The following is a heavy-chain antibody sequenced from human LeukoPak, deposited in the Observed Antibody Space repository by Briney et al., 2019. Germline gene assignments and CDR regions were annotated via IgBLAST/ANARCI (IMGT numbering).Heavy chain of an antibody. CDR2: IYPGDSDT. D-gene: IGHD3-3*01. Sequence: GESLRISCKGSGYTFSSYLIGWVRQMPGKGLGWMGIIYPGDSDTRYSPSLQGQVTISVDTSLGTPYLQWSSLKAADTAIYYCARQNDFRLDYWGQGTLVTVSS. J-gene: IGHJ4*02. CDR3: ARQNDFRLDY. CDR1: GYTFSSYL. V-gene: IGHV5-51*01.